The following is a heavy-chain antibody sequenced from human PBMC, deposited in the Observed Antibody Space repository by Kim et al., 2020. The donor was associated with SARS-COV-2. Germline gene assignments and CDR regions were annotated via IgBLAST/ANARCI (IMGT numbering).Heavy chain of an antibody. V-gene: IGHV4-31*03. CDR3: ARVYYGSGSPDY. Sequence: SETLSLTCTVSGGSISSGGYYWSWIRQHPGKGLEWIGYIYYSGSTYYNPSLKSRVTISVDTSKNQFSLKLSSVTAADTAVYYCARVYYGSGSPDYWGQGTLVTVSS. CDR1: GGSISSGGYY. D-gene: IGHD3-10*01. CDR2: IYYSGST. J-gene: IGHJ4*02.